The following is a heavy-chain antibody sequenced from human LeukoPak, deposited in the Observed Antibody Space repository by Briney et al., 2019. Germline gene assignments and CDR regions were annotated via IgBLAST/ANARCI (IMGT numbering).Heavy chain of an antibody. CDR2: IRSTIYGGTT. Sequence: GGSLRLSCAASGFTFDSHYMTWVRQAPGKGLEWLGFIRSTIYGGTTDYAASVKGRFTISRDDSKSIAYLQMNSLKTEDTAMYYCTRDYPASFDVWGQGTLVTVSS. J-gene: IGHJ3*01. V-gene: IGHV3-49*04. CDR3: TRDYPASFDV. CDR1: GFTFDSHY.